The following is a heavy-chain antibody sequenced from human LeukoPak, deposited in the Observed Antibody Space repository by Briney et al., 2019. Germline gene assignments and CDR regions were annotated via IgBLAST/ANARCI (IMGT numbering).Heavy chain of an antibody. CDR3: ARSPYYLGSGSSSAFDI. V-gene: IGHV5-51*01. D-gene: IGHD3-10*01. J-gene: IGHJ3*02. CDR2: IYPGDSDT. CDR1: GYSFTSYW. Sequence: GESLKISCKGSGYSFTSYWIVWGRQLPGKGLEWMGIIYPGDSDTRYSPSFQGQVTISADKSISTAYLQWSSLKASDTAMYYCARSPYYLGSGSSSAFDIWGQGTLVTVSS.